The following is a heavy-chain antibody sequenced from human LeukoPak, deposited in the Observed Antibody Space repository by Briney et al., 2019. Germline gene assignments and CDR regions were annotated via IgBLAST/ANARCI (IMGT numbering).Heavy chain of an antibody. J-gene: IGHJ5*02. CDR1: GGPFSGYY. CDR3: ATVALTGWTFDP. CDR2: INHSGST. V-gene: IGHV4-34*01. D-gene: IGHD7-27*01. Sequence: SETLSLTCAVYGGPFSGYYWAWIRQPPGKGLEWIGEINHSGSTTYNPSLKSRVTISVDTSKNQFSLKLSSVTAADTAIYYCATVALTGWTFDPWGQGTLVTVSS.